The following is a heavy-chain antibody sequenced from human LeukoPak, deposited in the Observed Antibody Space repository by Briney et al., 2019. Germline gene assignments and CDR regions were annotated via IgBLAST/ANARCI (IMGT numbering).Heavy chain of an antibody. D-gene: IGHD4-17*01. V-gene: IGHV4-34*01. CDR2: INHSGST. CDR3: ARDPRTVTIGWYFDL. J-gene: IGHJ2*01. CDR1: GGSFSGYY. Sequence: SETLSLTCAVYGGSFSGYYWSWIRQPPGKGLEWIGEINHSGSTNYNPSLKSRVTISVDTSKNQFSLKLSSVTAADTAVYYRARDPRTVTIGWYFDLWGRGTLVTVSS.